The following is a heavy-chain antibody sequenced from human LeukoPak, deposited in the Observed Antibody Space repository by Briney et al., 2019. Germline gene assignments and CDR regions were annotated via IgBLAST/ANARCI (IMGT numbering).Heavy chain of an antibody. CDR1: GFTFSNYY. J-gene: IGHJ4*02. CDR2: IKQGGGEK. CDR3: ARDGRPLDY. Sequence: PGGSLRLSCAASGFTFSNYYMHWVRQAPGKGLEWVANIKQGGGEKYYVDSVKGRFTVSRDNAKNSLYLQMNSLRVEDTAVYYCARDGRPLDYWGQGTLVTVSS. V-gene: IGHV3-7*03.